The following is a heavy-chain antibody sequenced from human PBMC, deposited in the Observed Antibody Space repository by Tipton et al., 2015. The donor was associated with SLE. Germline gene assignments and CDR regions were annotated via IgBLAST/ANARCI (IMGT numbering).Heavy chain of an antibody. V-gene: IGHV3-49*04. CDR1: GFTFVDYG. CDR3: TRADNWNEGFH. CDR2: IRSKPYGGTT. J-gene: IGHJ4*02. D-gene: IGHD1-20*01. Sequence: RSLRLSCAGSGFTFVDYGMSWVRQTPGKGLEWVGLIRSKPYGGTTEYAASVKGRFSISRDDSNSIAYLQMNSLKTEDTAVYYCTRADNWNEGFHWGQGTVVTVSS.